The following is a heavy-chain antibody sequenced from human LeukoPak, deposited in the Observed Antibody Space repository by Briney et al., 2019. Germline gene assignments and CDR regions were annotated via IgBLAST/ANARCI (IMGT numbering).Heavy chain of an antibody. D-gene: IGHD1-26*01. V-gene: IGHV3-23*01. J-gene: IGHJ4*02. Sequence: GGSLRLSCAASGFTVSSNYMSWVRQAPGKGLEWVSGISGSGGSTYYADSVKGRFTISRDNSKNTLYLEMNSLRAEDTAVYYCAKDRHSGTFDYWGQGTLVTVSS. CDR3: AKDRHSGTFDY. CDR1: GFTVSSNY. CDR2: ISGSGGST.